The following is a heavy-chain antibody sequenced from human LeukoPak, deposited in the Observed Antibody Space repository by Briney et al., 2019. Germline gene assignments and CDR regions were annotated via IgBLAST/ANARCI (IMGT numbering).Heavy chain of an antibody. CDR2: IYSGGST. V-gene: IGHV3-66*04. Sequence: SGGSLRLSCAASGFTVSSNYMSWVRQAPGKGLEWVSVIYSGGSTYYADSVKGRFTISRDNSKNTLYLQMNSLRAEYTAVYYCASHYYDSSGYYGYFDYWGQGTLVTVSS. CDR3: ASHYYDSSGYYGYFDY. D-gene: IGHD3-22*01. CDR1: GFTVSSNY. J-gene: IGHJ4*02.